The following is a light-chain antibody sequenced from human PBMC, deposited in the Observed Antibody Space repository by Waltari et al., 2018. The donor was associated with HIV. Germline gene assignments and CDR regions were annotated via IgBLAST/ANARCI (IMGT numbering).Light chain of an antibody. V-gene: IGLV4-69*01. J-gene: IGLJ3*02. Sequence: QLVLTQSPSASASLGASVKLTCTLSGWHSNYAIAWHQQQPGKGPRYLMRLNSDGSHSKGDGIPDRFSGSSSGAERYLTISSLQSEDEADYYCQTWGTGIQRLFGGGTKLTVL. CDR1: GWHSNYA. CDR3: QTWGTGIQRL. CDR2: LNSDGSH.